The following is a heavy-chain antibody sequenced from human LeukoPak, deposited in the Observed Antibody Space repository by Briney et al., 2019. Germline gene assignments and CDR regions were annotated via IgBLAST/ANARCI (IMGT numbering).Heavy chain of an antibody. D-gene: IGHD6-13*01. V-gene: IGHV4-34*01. CDR3: ASVEAAGVNFDY. CDR1: SGSFSGYY. J-gene: IGHJ4*02. CDR2: INHSGST. Sequence: PSETLSLTCAVYSGSFSGYYWSWIRQPPGKGLEWIGEINHSGSTNYNPSLKSRVTISVDTSKNQFSLKLSSVTAADTAVYYCASVEAAGVNFDYWGQGTLVTVSS.